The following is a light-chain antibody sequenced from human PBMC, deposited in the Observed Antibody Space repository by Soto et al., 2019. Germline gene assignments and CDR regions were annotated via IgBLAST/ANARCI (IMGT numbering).Light chain of an antibody. Sequence: DIQMPQSPSTLSATVGTRVTITCRASQNIERWLAWYQQKPGKAPKLLLYDVSSLESGVPSRFSGSGSGTEFILTINGLQPDDFATYFCQQFKSGTWTFGQGTKVDIK. CDR2: DVS. CDR1: QNIERW. J-gene: IGKJ1*01. V-gene: IGKV1-5*01. CDR3: QQFKSGTWT.